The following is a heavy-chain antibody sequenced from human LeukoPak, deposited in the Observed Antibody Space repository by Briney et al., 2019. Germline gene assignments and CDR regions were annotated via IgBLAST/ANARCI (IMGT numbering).Heavy chain of an antibody. J-gene: IGHJ4*02. D-gene: IGHD5-12*01. V-gene: IGHV3-74*01. CDR2: INSDGSST. CDR3: ARENIVAHYFDY. Sequence: GGSLRLSCAASGFTFSNSWMHWVRQAPGKGLVWVSRINSDGSSTSYADSVKGRFTISRDNAKNTLYLQMNSLRAEDTAVYYCARENIVAHYFDYWGQGALVTVSS. CDR1: GFTFSNSW.